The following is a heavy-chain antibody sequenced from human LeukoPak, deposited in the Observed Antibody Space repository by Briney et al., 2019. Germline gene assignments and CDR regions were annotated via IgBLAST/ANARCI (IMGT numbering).Heavy chain of an antibody. CDR3: ARVIGRYFDY. J-gene: IGHJ4*02. Sequence: GGSLRLSCAASGFTFSSYAMSWVRQTSGKGLEWVSALSGSGGSTYYADSVKGRFTISRDNSKNTLYLQMNSLRAEDTAVYYCARVIGRYFDYWGQGTLVTVSS. D-gene: IGHD3-16*02. CDR2: LSGSGGST. V-gene: IGHV3-23*01. CDR1: GFTFSSYA.